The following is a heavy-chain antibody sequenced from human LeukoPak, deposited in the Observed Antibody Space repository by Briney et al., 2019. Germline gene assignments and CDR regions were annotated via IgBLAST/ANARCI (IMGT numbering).Heavy chain of an antibody. Sequence: PGGSLRLSCAASGFTFSSYEMNWVRQAPGKGLEWVSYISSSGGTIYYADSVKGRFTISRDNAKNSLYLQMNSLRAEDTAVYYCAREVTYRITVGDDYWGQGTLVTVSS. V-gene: IGHV3-48*03. J-gene: IGHJ4*02. CDR2: ISSSGGTI. D-gene: IGHD3-16*01. CDR3: AREVTYRITVGDDY. CDR1: GFTFSSYE.